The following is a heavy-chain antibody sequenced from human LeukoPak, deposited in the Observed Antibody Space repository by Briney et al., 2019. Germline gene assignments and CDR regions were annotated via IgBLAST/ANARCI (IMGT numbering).Heavy chain of an antibody. CDR3: ARGEYGGFDY. CDR1: GGSISSGSYY. CDR2: IYTSGST. D-gene: IGHD4-23*01. J-gene: IGHJ4*02. Sequence: SETLSLTCTVSGGSISSGSYYWSWIRQPAGKGLEWIGRIYTSGSTNYNPSLKSRVIISADTSKNQFSLKLSSVTAADTAVYYCARGEYGGFDYWGQGTLVTVSS. V-gene: IGHV4-61*02.